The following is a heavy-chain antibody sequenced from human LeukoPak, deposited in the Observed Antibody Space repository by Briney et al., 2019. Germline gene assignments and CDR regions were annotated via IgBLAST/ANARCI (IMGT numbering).Heavy chain of an antibody. J-gene: IGHJ6*03. CDR2: ISYDGSNK. CDR3: ARDPVRGVYYYYYYYMDV. Sequence: PGGSLRLSCAASGFTFSNFGMNWVRQSPGKGLEWVAVISYDGSNKYYADSVKGRFTISRDNSKNTLYLQMNSLRAEDTAVYYCARDPVRGVYYYYYYYMDVWGKGTTVTVSS. D-gene: IGHD3-10*01. V-gene: IGHV3-30*19. CDR1: GFTFSNFG.